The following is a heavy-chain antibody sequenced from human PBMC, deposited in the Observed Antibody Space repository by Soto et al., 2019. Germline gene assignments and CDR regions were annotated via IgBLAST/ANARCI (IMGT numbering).Heavy chain of an antibody. D-gene: IGHD2-21*02. V-gene: IGHV4-39*07. CDR3: ARVGDCGGDCYAFDI. J-gene: IGHJ3*02. CDR2: IYYSGST. Sequence: SETLSLTCTVSGGSISSSMYYLGWIRQPPGKGLEWIGYIYYSGSTYYNPSLKSRVTISVDTSKNQFSLKLSSVTAADTAVYYCARVGDCGGDCYAFDIWGQGTMVTVSS. CDR1: GGSISSSMYY.